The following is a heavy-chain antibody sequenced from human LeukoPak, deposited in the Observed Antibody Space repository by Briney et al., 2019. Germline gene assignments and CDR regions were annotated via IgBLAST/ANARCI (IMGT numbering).Heavy chain of an antibody. CDR1: GYTFTCYY. CDR3: ARAGYSSSWYYFDY. CDR2: INPNSGGT. Sequence: ASGKVSCKASGYTFTCYYMHWVRQAPGQGLEWMGRINPNSGGTNYAQKFQGRVTMTRDTSISTAYMELSRLRSDDTAVYYCARAGYSSSWYYFDYWGQGTLVTVSS. D-gene: IGHD6-13*01. V-gene: IGHV1-2*06. J-gene: IGHJ4*02.